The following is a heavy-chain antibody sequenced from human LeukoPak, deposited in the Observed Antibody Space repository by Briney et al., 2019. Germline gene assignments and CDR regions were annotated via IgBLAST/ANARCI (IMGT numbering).Heavy chain of an antibody. Sequence: GGSLRLSCETSDFAFSNYAMSWVRQAPGRGLEWVSGINYGDGVTYYADSVKGRFTISRDNSKNTLYLQMNSLRAEDTAVYYCAKDIQTDSSSWVHWGQGTLVTVSS. CDR1: DFAFSNYA. CDR3: AKDIQTDSSSWVH. D-gene: IGHD6-13*01. J-gene: IGHJ4*02. V-gene: IGHV3-23*01. CDR2: INYGDGVT.